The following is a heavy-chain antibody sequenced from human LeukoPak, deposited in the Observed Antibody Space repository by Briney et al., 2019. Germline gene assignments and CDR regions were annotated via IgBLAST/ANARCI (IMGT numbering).Heavy chain of an antibody. V-gene: IGHV4-61*05. J-gene: IGHJ3*02. D-gene: IGHD1-26*01. CDR2: IYYSGST. Sequence: PSETLSLTCTVSGGSISSSSYYWGWIRQSPGKGLEWIGNIYYSGSTNYNPSLKSRVTISVDTSKNQFSLKLSSVTAADTAVYYCARSVGSWELQEPLDAFDIWGQGTMVTVSS. CDR1: GGSISSSSYY. CDR3: ARSVGSWELQEPLDAFDI.